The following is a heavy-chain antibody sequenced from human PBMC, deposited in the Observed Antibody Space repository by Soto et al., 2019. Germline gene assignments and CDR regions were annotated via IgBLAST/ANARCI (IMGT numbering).Heavy chain of an antibody. CDR1: GGSVSSGSCY. CDR2: IYYSGST. D-gene: IGHD5-18*01. J-gene: IGHJ4*02. CDR3: ARAEYSYGYGLEN. Sequence: PSETLSLTCTVSGGSVSSGSCYWSWIRQPPGKGLEWIGYIYYSGSTNYNPSLKSRVTISVDTSKNQFSLKLSSVTAADTAVYYCARAEYSYGYGLENWGQGTLVTVSS. V-gene: IGHV4-61*01.